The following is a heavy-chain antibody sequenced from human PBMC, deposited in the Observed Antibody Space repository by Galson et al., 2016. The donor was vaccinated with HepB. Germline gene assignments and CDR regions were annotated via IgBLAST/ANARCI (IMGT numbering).Heavy chain of an antibody. CDR1: GGSISTSGYY. CDR3: ARWAGYSDY. CDR2: IYYSGST. D-gene: IGHD6-19*01. J-gene: IGHJ4*02. Sequence: TLSLTCTVSGGSISTSGYYWTWIRQHPGKGLEWIGYIYYSGSTYYNPSLKGRVIISVDTSKNQFSLKLTSVTAADTAVYYCARWAGYSDYWGQGTLVTVSS. V-gene: IGHV4-31*03.